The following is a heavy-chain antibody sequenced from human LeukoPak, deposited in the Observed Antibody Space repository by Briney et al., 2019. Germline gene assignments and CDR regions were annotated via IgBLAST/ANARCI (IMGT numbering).Heavy chain of an antibody. CDR1: GGSISRYY. CDR3: AREDYYYGMDV. V-gene: IGHV4-59*01. J-gene: IGHJ6*02. Sequence: LETLSLTCTVSGGSISRYYWSWIRQPPGKGLEWIGYIYYSGSTNYNPSLKSRVTISADTSKNQFSLKLSSVTAADTAVYYCAREDYYYGMDVWGQGTTVTVSS. CDR2: IYYSGST.